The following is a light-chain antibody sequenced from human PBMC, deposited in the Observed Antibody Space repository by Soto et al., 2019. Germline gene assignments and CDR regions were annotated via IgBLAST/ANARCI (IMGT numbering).Light chain of an antibody. CDR1: QSISSW. CDR3: QQYNSYSPLT. V-gene: IGKV1-5*01. J-gene: IGKJ4*01. Sequence: DIQRTQSPSTLSASVGDIVTSACRASQSISSWLAWYQQKPGTAPKLLIFDAFSLESGVPSRFSGSRSGTEFTLTISSLQPDDYATYYCQQYNSYSPLTFGGGTKVDIK. CDR2: DAF.